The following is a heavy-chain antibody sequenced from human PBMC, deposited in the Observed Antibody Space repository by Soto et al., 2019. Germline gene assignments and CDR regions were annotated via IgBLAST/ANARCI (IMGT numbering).Heavy chain of an antibody. CDR3: ARDLGYCGGDCYPRVYYGMDV. D-gene: IGHD2-21*02. J-gene: IGHJ6*02. Sequence: QVQLVQSGAEVRKPGASVKVSCKASDYTFSTYGINWVRQAPGQGLEWMGWISVYNDHTNYAQRFQGRVTMTTDTSTSTVYMELRSLRSDDTAIYYCARDLGYCGGDCYPRVYYGMDVWGQGTTVTVSS. V-gene: IGHV1-18*01. CDR1: DYTFSTYG. CDR2: ISVYNDHT.